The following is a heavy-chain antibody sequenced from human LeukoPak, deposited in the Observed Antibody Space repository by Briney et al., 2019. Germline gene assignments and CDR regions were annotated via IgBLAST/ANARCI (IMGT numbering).Heavy chain of an antibody. Sequence: RPSETLSLTCTVSGYSISSGYYWGWIRQPPGKGLEWSGSIYHSGSTYYNPSLKSRVTTSVDTSKNQFSLKLSSVTAADTAVYYCARDRIDPRVPAAKGGAFDIWGQGTMVTVSS. J-gene: IGHJ3*02. CDR1: GYSISSGYY. D-gene: IGHD2-2*01. CDR2: IYHSGST. CDR3: ARDRIDPRVPAAKGGAFDI. V-gene: IGHV4-38-2*02.